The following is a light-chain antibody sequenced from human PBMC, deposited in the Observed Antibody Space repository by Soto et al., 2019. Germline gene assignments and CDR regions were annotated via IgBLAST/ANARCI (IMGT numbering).Light chain of an antibody. CDR2: EGS. J-gene: IGKJ4*01. V-gene: IGKV1-5*01. CDR1: QSISSW. Sequence: DIQMTQSPSTLSASVGDRVTITCRANQSISSWLAWYQQKPGKAPNLLISEGSTLQSGVPSRFSGSGSGTEFPLTISSLQPDDLATYFCQQYNSSPLTFGGGTKVEIK. CDR3: QQYNSSPLT.